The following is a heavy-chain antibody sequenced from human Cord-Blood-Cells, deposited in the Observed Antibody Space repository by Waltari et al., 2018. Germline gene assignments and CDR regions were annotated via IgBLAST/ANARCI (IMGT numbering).Heavy chain of an antibody. V-gene: IGHV1-69*09. D-gene: IGHD2-21*02. CDR3: ARAQGRVTPNDI. CDR2: IFPILRIA. CDR1: GGTFSSYA. Sequence: QVQLVQSGAEVKKPGSSVKVSCKASGGTFSSYAISWVRQAPGQGLEWMGKIFPILRIANYAQKFQGRVTITADKSTSTAYMELSSLRSEDTAVYYWARAQGRVTPNDIWGQGTMVTVSS. J-gene: IGHJ3*02.